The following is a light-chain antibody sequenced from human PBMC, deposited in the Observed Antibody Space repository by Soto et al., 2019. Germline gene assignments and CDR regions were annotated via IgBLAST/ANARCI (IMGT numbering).Light chain of an antibody. J-gene: IGKJ5*01. Sequence: LPTYPRSAFVVDVVTTTCRASQTISNWLAWYQQKPGKAPKLLIYDASSLESGVPSRFSGSGSGTEFTLTISSLQPDEFATYSCQQYNSYYAFGQGTRLEIK. CDR1: QTISNW. V-gene: IGKV1-5*01. CDR2: DAS. CDR3: QQYNSYYA.